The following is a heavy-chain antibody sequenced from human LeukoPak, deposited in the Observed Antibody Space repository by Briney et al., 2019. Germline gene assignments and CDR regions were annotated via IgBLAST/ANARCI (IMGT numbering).Heavy chain of an antibody. D-gene: IGHD2-2*01. J-gene: IGHJ4*02. Sequence: PGGSLRLSCAASGFTFSTYAMHWVRQAPGKGLEWVAVISYDGSSKYYADSVKGRFTISRDNSKNTLYLQMNSLRAEDTAVYYCAKDLYQLLSFDYWGQGTLVTVSS. CDR1: GFTFSTYA. CDR2: ISYDGSSK. V-gene: IGHV3-30*04. CDR3: AKDLYQLLSFDY.